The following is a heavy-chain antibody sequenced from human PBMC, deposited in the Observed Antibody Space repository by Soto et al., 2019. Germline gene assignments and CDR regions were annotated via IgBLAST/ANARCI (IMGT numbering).Heavy chain of an antibody. Sequence: QVQLQESGPGLVKPLETVSLTCTVSGGSLIHDYWNWIRQPPGKGLEWIGYVYYSGSTNYNPSLKSRVTISVDRSKNQFSLKLSSVTAADTAVYYCARGNDWKSSTFDIWGHGTMVSVSS. CDR2: VYYSGST. V-gene: IGHV4-59*01. J-gene: IGHJ3*02. CDR1: GGSLIHDY. D-gene: IGHD2-21*01. CDR3: ARGNDWKSSTFDI.